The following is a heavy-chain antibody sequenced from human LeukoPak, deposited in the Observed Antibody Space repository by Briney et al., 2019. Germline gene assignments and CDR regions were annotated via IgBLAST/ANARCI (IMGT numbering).Heavy chain of an antibody. J-gene: IGHJ3*02. CDR3: ARAETYYDFWSGYRGDAFDI. CDR1: GYTFTSYY. V-gene: IGHV1-46*01. D-gene: IGHD3-3*01. Sequence: GASVKVSCKASGYTFTSYYMHWVRQAPGQGLEWMGIINPSGGSTSYAQKFQGRVTITRNTSISTAYMELSSLRSEDTAVYYCARAETYYDFWSGYRGDAFDIWGQGTMVTVSS. CDR2: INPSGGST.